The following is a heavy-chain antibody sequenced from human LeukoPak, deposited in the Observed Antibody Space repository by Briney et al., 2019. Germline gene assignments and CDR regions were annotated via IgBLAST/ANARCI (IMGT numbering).Heavy chain of an antibody. J-gene: IGHJ6*02. CDR3: ARSKGRRTSGYNHYYAMDV. D-gene: IGHD3-22*01. CDR2: IVPILRTP. Sequence: GASVKVSCKSFRDTFSSSGISWVRRAPGQGLEWMGGIVPILRTPDYAKKFQGKVTITADESTTTAYMELSSLTSEDTAVYYCARSKGRRTSGYNHYYAMDVWGQGTTVTVSS. CDR1: RDTFSSSG. V-gene: IGHV1-69*13.